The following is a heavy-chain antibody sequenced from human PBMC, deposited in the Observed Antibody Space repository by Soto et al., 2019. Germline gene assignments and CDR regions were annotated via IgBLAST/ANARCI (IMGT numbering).Heavy chain of an antibody. CDR3: ARDRGEMATIGPVRYFDY. Sequence: ASVKVSCKASGYTFTSYYMHWVRQAPGQGLEWMGIINPSGGSTSYAQRFQGRVTMTRDTSTSTVYMELSSLRSEDTAVYYCARDRGEMATIGPVRYFDYWGQGPLVTV. V-gene: IGHV1-46*01. CDR2: INPSGGST. J-gene: IGHJ4*02. CDR1: GYTFTSYY. D-gene: IGHD5-12*01.